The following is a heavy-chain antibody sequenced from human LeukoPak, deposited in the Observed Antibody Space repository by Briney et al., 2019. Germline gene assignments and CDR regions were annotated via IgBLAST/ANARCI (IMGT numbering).Heavy chain of an antibody. CDR3: ATGTGYSSSSIDY. Sequence: PGGSPRLSCAASGFTFDDYTMHWVRQAPGKGLEWVSLISWDGGSTYYADSVKGRFTISRDNSKNSLYLQMNSLRTEDTALYYCATGTGYSSSSIDYWGQGTLVTVSS. J-gene: IGHJ4*02. V-gene: IGHV3-43*01. D-gene: IGHD6-6*01. CDR2: ISWDGGST. CDR1: GFTFDDYT.